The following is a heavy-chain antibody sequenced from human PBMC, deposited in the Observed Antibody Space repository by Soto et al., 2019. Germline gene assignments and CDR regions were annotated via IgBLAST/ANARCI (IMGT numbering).Heavy chain of an antibody. J-gene: IGHJ3*02. Sequence: QVQLVESGGGLVKPGGSLRLSCEASGFTFSDYYMTWIRQAPGKGLEWVSYISSRGSAIYYADSVRGRFTISRDNAKNSLYLQMNSVRAGDTAVYYCAREIAPDALGDGFDIWGLGTLVTVSS. D-gene: IGHD2-2*01. CDR2: ISSRGSAI. CDR3: AREIAPDALGDGFDI. CDR1: GFTFSDYY. V-gene: IGHV3-11*01.